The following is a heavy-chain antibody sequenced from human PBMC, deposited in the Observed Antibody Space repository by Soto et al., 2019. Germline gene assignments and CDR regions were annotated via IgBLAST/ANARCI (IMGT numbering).Heavy chain of an antibody. Sequence: SVKVSCKASGATFTSSTVNWVRQARGQPPEWIGWILVGSGQTNSAQKFQGRVAITRDMSTYTAYLELNSLRSDDSAVYYCAAISGGYYRVFDYWGQGTPVTVSS. CDR3: AAISGGYYRVFDY. CDR2: ILVGSGQT. D-gene: IGHD3-22*01. J-gene: IGHJ4*02. V-gene: IGHV1-58*01. CDR1: GATFTSST.